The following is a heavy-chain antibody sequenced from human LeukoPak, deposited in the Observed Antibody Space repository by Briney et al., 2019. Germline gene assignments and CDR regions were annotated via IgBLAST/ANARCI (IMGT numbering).Heavy chain of an antibody. D-gene: IGHD3-22*01. V-gene: IGHV3-23*01. CDR3: AKSRSSGYSLFDY. Sequence: GGSLRLSCAASGFSCGTYAMNWVRQAPGKGLEWVSAISPSGGNTYYADSVKGRFTISRDNSRNTLYLQMNSLRAEDTAVYYCAKSRSSGYSLFDYWGQGTLVTVSS. CDR2: ISPSGGNT. CDR1: GFSCGTYA. J-gene: IGHJ4*02.